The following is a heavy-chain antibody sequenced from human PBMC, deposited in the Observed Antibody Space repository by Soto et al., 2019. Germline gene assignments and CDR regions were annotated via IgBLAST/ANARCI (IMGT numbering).Heavy chain of an antibody. V-gene: IGHV1-3*01. CDR3: ASSFTVPADIGY. J-gene: IGHJ4*02. Sequence: GASVKVXCKASGYTXTSYAMHWVRQAPGQRLEWMGWINAGNGNTKYSQKFQGRVTITRDTSASTAYMELSSLRSEDTAVYYCASSFTVPADIGYWGQGTLVTVS. CDR2: INAGNGNT. D-gene: IGHD2-2*02. CDR1: GYTXTSYA.